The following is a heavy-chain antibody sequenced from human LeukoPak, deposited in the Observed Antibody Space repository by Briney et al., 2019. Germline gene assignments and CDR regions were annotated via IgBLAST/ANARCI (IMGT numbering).Heavy chain of an antibody. CDR2: IYYSGRT. CDR1: GGSITSSSYF. V-gene: IGHV4-39*01. CDR3: ARHARGGNDIPYYFDY. D-gene: IGHD5-12*01. Sequence: SETLSLTCTVSGGSITSSSYFWGWIRQPPGKGLEWIGSIYYSGRTYYNPSLKSRVTISVDTSNNQFSLKLSSATAADTAVHYCARHARGGNDIPYYFDYWGQGTLVSVSS. J-gene: IGHJ4*02.